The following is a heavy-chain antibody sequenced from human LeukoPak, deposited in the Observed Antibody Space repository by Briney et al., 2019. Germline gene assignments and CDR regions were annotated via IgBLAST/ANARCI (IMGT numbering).Heavy chain of an antibody. CDR3: AKGSDYSIKREPYYFDY. Sequence: GGSLRLSCAASGFTVSSNYMSWVRQAPGKGLEWVSAISGSGGSTYYADSVKGRFTISRDNSKNTLYLQMNSLRAEDTAVYYCAKGSDYSIKREPYYFDYWGQGTLVTVSS. CDR2: ISGSGGST. D-gene: IGHD4-11*01. CDR1: GFTVSSNY. J-gene: IGHJ4*02. V-gene: IGHV3-23*01.